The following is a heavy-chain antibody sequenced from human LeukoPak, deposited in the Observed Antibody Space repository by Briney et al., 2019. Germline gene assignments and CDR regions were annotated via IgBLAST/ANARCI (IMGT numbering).Heavy chain of an antibody. CDR3: ASPYCSGGSCYAKT. Sequence: SETLSLTCSVSGGSISSGGYYWSWIRQHPGKVLEWVGYIYYSGSTYYNPSLQSRVTISVDTSKNQFSLKLSSVTAADTAVYYCASPYCSGGSCYAKTWGQGTLVTVSS. J-gene: IGHJ5*02. V-gene: IGHV4-31*03. CDR1: GGSISSGGYY. D-gene: IGHD2-15*01. CDR2: IYYSGST.